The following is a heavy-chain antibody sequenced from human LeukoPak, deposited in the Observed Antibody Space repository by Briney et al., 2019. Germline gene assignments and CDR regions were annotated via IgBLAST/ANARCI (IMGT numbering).Heavy chain of an antibody. CDR3: AIGNPPSTAMVFDS. J-gene: IGHJ4*02. D-gene: IGHD2-21*02. V-gene: IGHV3-33*03. CDR2: KWHYASNK. CDR1: GFRFTTYG. Sequence: SGGSLRLSCSASGFRFTTYGMHWVRQPPGKELEGLAVKWHYASNKFYAASVKGRITISRDDAQNTMYLQITDHVPDDATECYCAIGNPPSTAMVFDSWAQGTVVTVFS.